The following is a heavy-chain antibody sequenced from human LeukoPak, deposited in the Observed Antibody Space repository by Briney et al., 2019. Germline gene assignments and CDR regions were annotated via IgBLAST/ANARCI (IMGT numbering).Heavy chain of an antibody. Sequence: GASVKVSCKASGYTFTSYGVSWVRQAPGQGLEWRGWISAYNGNTSYAQKFQGRVTMTTDTSTSTAYLDLRSLRSDDTAVYYCARDPYSSRWIPQYRWFDPWGLGTLVTVSS. J-gene: IGHJ5*02. CDR3: ARDPYSSRWIPQYRWFDP. D-gene: IGHD6-13*01. CDR2: ISAYNGNT. V-gene: IGHV1-18*01. CDR1: GYTFTSYG.